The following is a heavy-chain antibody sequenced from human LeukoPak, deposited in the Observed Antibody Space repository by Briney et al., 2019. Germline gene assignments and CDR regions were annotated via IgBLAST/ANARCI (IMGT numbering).Heavy chain of an antibody. V-gene: IGHV4-4*07. Sequence: SETLSLTCTVSGGFASGYFWSWVRQSAGKGLEWIGRVYTSGSTDDSSATTSYNPSLKSRVAMSIDTSKSHFSLNLTSVTAADTAVYYCARDPSSWNAFDIWGQGTMVTVSS. CDR3: ARDPSSWNAFDI. J-gene: IGHJ3*02. CDR1: GGFASGYF. CDR2: VYTSGST. D-gene: IGHD6-13*01.